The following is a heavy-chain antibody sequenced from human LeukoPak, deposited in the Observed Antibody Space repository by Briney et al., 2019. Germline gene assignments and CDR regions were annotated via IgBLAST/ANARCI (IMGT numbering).Heavy chain of an antibody. CDR3: ARSYGDYGGGVDY. D-gene: IGHD4-17*01. J-gene: IGHJ4*02. CDR2: IYHSGST. Sequence: PSETLSLTCTVSGYSISSGYYWGWIRQPPGKGLEWIGSIYHSGSTYYNPALKSRVTISVDTSKNQFSLKLSAVTAADTAVYYCARSYGDYGGGVDYWGQGTLVTVSS. V-gene: IGHV4-38-2*02. CDR1: GYSISSGYY.